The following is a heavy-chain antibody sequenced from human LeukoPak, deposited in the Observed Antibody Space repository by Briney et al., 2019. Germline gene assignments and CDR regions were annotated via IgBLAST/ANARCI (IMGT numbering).Heavy chain of an antibody. CDR3: ALNSTGYYYDY. V-gene: IGHV3-43D*04. CDR1: GFTFDDYA. D-gene: IGHD3-22*01. CDR2: IRWDGGST. J-gene: IGHJ4*02. Sequence: PGGSLRLSCAASGFTFDDYAMHWVRQAPGKGLEWVSLIRWDGGSTYYADSVKGRFIISRDNSKNSLYLQVNSLRPEDTALYYCALNSTGYYYDYWGQGTLVTVSS.